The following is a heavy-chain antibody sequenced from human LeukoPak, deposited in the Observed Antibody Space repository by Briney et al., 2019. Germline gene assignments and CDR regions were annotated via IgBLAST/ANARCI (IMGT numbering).Heavy chain of an antibody. CDR1: GYTFTGYY. D-gene: IGHD4-17*01. J-gene: IGHJ4*02. CDR2: IIPIFGTA. CDR3: ARAWNGDYSKLGY. V-gene: IGHV1-69*13. Sequence: SVKVSCKASGYTFTGYYMHWVRQAPGQGLEWMGGIIPIFGTANYAQKFQGRVTITADESTSTAYMELSSLRSEDTAVYYCARAWNGDYSKLGYWGQGTLVTVSS.